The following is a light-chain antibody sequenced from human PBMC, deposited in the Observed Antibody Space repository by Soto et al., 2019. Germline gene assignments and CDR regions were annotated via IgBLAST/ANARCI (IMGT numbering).Light chain of an antibody. CDR2: GAS. CDR3: QQYNNWPRT. CDR1: QYVINN. J-gene: IGKJ1*01. Sequence: ERVMTQSPATLSVSPGERATLSCRASQYVINNIAWYQQKPGQAPRLLIYGASTRAAGIPARFSGSGSGTEFTLTSSILQSEDVAVYYCQQYNNWPRTFGQGTKVEIK. V-gene: IGKV3-15*01.